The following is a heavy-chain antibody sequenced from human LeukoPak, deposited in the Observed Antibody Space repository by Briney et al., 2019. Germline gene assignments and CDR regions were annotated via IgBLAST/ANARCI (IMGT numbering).Heavy chain of an antibody. D-gene: IGHD3-10*01. Sequence: SETLSLTCTVSGGSISSYYWTWIRQPPGKGLEWIGHISYSGSTSYNPSLKSRLTISVDTSKNQFSLRLSSVTAADTAVYYCATEVWSGHYWGQGTLVTVSS. CDR3: ATEVWSGHY. V-gene: IGHV4-59*01. CDR1: GGSISSYY. CDR2: ISYSGST. J-gene: IGHJ4*02.